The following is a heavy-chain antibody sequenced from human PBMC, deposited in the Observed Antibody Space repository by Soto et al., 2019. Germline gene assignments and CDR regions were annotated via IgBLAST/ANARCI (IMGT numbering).Heavy chain of an antibody. J-gene: IGHJ6*02. V-gene: IGHV3-30*18. D-gene: IGHD1-26*01. CDR3: AKDKGVGAFPSYYYYYGMDV. Sequence: QVQLVESGGGVVQPGRSLRLSCAASGFTFSSYGMHWVRQAPGKGLEWVAVISYDGSNKYYADSVKGRFTISRDNSKNTLYLQMNSLRAEDTAVYYCAKDKGVGAFPSYYYYYGMDVWGQGTTVTVSS. CDR1: GFTFSSYG. CDR2: ISYDGSNK.